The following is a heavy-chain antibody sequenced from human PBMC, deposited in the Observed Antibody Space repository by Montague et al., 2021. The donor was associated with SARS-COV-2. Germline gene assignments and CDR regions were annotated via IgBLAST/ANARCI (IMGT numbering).Heavy chain of an antibody. D-gene: IGHD1-1*01. CDR2: VHYTAST. CDR3: ARAQNTCFIANCVNYFDV. CDR1: LRCRSGYY. V-gene: IGHV4-59*01. J-gene: IGHJ4*02. Sequence: SETLSLTCAVSLRCRSGYYWAWIRQSPVKTLDTICYVHYTASTKYNPSLKTRVSLSLDTPKNHFSLHLSSVTAADTAIYFCARAQNTCFIANCVNYFDVWGLGALVTVSS.